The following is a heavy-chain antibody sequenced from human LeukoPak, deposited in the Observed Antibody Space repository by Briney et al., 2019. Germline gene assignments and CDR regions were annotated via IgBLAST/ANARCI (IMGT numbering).Heavy chain of an antibody. D-gene: IGHD4-17*01. CDR1: GGTFSSYA. CDR3: ARADYGDHRGDAFDI. V-gene: IGHV1-69*04. J-gene: IGHJ3*02. CDR2: IIPILGIA. Sequence: SVKVSCKASGGTFSSYAISWVRQAPGQGLEWMGRIIPILGIANYAQKFQGRVTITADKSTSTAYMELSSLRSEDTAVYYCARADYGDHRGDAFDIWGQGTMVTVSS.